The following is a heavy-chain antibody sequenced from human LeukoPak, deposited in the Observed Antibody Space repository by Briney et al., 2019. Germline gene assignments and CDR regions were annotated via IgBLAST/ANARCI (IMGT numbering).Heavy chain of an antibody. CDR3: ARGDYYGSGSYYPTPDY. V-gene: IGHV3-11*01. CDR2: ISSSGSTI. Sequence: GGSLRLSCAAPGFTFSDYYMSWIRQAPGKGLEWVSYISSSGSTIYYADSVKGRFTISRDNAKNSLYLQMNSLRAEDTAVYYCARGDYYGSGSYYPTPDYWGQGTLVTVSS. D-gene: IGHD3-10*01. J-gene: IGHJ4*02. CDR1: GFTFSDYY.